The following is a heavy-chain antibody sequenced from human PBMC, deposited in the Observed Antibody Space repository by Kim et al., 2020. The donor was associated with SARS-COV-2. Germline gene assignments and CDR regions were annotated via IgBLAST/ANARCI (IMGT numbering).Heavy chain of an antibody. CDR2: IGTTGDT. D-gene: IGHD6-13*01. CDR3: ARSEAASRFGLDA. CDR1: GFTFRVYA. Sequence: GGSLRLSCAASGFTFRVYAMNWVRQAPGNGLEWVSVIGTTGDTNYSVSVRDGFTISREDAKNSSYLQMNSLTAGDTAVYFCARSEAASRFGLDAWGQGTT. J-gene: IGHJ6*02. V-gene: IGHV3-13*04.